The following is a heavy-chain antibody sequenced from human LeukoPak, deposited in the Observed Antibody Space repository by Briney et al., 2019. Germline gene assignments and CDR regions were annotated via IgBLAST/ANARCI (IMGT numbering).Heavy chain of an antibody. D-gene: IGHD6-13*01. V-gene: IGHV4-4*02. Sequence: PSETLSLTCAVSGDSISSNTWWSWVRQSPGKGLEWIGEISHTDITYYNPSLKSRVTISVDTSKNQFSLKLSSVTAADTAVYYCARAVTSSSSWYKWVNWFDPWGQGTLVTVSS. CDR3: ARAVTSSSSWYKWVNWFDP. J-gene: IGHJ5*02. CDR2: ISHTDIT. CDR1: GDSISSNTW.